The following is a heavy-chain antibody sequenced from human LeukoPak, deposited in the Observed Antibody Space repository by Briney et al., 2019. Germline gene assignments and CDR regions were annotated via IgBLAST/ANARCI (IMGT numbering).Heavy chain of an antibody. V-gene: IGHV3-23*01. J-gene: IGHJ5*02. CDR1: GFTFSSYA. CDR3: AGGYCSGGSCYSVFWFDP. CDR2: IIGSGGFT. D-gene: IGHD2-15*01. Sequence: GGSLRLSCAASGFTFSSYAMNWVRQAPGKGLEWVSTIIGSGGFTYYADSVKGRFTISRDDSKNTLYLQMNSLRAEDTAVYYCAGGYCSGGSCYSVFWFDPWGQGTLVTVSS.